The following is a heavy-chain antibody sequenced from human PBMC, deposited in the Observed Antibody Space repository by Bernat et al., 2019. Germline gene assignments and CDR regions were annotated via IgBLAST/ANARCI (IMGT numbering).Heavy chain of an antibody. Sequence: QVQLVESGGGVVQAGRSLRLSCAASGYTFSKSGMHWVRQAPGKGLEWVAVIWGDGSKKSYADSVKGRFSISKDDSKNTLYLQMNSLTAEDTAVYYCAKGTSGAGDFDYWGQGALVTVSS. D-gene: IGHD3-3*02. CDR1: GYTFSKSG. CDR3: AKGTSGAGDFDY. J-gene: IGHJ4*02. CDR2: IWGDGSKK. V-gene: IGHV3-33*06.